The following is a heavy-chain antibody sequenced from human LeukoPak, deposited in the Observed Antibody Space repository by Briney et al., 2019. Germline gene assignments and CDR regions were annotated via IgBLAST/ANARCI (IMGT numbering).Heavy chain of an antibody. J-gene: IGHJ4*02. V-gene: IGHV3-20*04. Sequence: GGSLRLSCAASGFTFPDYGMSWVRLAPGKGLEWVSGVDLNGGSTHYADSVKGRFTISRDNAKNSLYLQMNTLRAEDTALYYCARHFNFYGSGTYYPFDSWGQGALVTVSS. CDR3: ARHFNFYGSGTYYPFDS. CDR1: GFTFPDYG. CDR2: VDLNGGST. D-gene: IGHD3-10*01.